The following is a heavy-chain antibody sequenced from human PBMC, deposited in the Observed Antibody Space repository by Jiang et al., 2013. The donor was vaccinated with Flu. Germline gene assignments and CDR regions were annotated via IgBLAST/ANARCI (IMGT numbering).Heavy chain of an antibody. V-gene: IGHV3-74*01. J-gene: IGHJ3*01. CDR2: IHSDGSIT. Sequence: VQLVESGGGLVQPGGSLRLSCAASGFTFSSHWMHWVRHTPGKGLEWVLRIHSDGSITSYADSVRGRFTVSRDNAKSTLEVQMNSLRVEDTAVYYCARGTSGAFDV. CDR1: GFTFSSHW. CDR3: ARGTSGAFDV.